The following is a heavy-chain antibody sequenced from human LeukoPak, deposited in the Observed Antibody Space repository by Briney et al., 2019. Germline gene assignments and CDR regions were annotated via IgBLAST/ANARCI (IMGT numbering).Heavy chain of an antibody. D-gene: IGHD6-13*01. J-gene: IGHJ4*02. CDR2: IRGSGGDI. CDR3: ARDIVAAGLFFDY. CDR1: GFTFSDYY. V-gene: IGHV3-11*04. Sequence: PGGSLRLSCAASGFTFSDYYMGWIRQAPRKGLEWVSYIRGSGGDIHYADSVKGRFTISRDNAKSSRYLQMNSLRAEDTAVYYCARDIVAAGLFFDYWGQGTLVTVSS.